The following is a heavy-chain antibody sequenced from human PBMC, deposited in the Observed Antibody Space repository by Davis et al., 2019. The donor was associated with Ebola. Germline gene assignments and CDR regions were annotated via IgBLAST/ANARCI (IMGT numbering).Heavy chain of an antibody. D-gene: IGHD3-3*01. V-gene: IGHV4-30-4*07. CDR2: IYYSGST. CDR3: ARDTRRITIFGVSGYYYGMDV. J-gene: IGHJ6*04. Sequence: SETLSLTCAVSGGSISSGGYSWSWIRQPPGKGLEWIGYIYYSGSTYYNPSLKSRVTISVDTSKNQFSLKLSSVTAADTAVYYCARDTRRITIFGVSGYYYGMDVWGKGTTVTVSS. CDR1: GGSISSGGYS.